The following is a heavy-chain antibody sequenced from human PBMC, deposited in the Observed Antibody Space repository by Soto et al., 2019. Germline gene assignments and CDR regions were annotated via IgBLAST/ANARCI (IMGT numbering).Heavy chain of an antibody. CDR2: INPATGAA. Sequence: QLHLVQSGAVVKKPGASVTVSCSASGYPVTAYYMHWVRQAPGRGLEWMGGINPATGAAKYTQTFQGRVTMTRDTSTSTVFMELGGLTSGDTAVFSWAGGGGVGVAGSAAFDMWGQGTLVTVSS. V-gene: IGHV1-2*02. J-gene: IGHJ3*02. D-gene: IGHD3-3*01. CDR3: AGGGGVGVAGSAAFDM. CDR1: GYPVTAYY.